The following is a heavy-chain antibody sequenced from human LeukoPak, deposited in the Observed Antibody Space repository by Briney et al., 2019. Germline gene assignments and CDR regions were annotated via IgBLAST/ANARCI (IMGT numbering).Heavy chain of an antibody. J-gene: IGHJ5*02. Sequence: ASVKVSCKASDYTFTSYGISWVRQAPGQGLEWMGWISAYNGNTNYAQKLQGRVTMTTDTSTSTAYMELRSLRSDDTAVYYCARDYEVVVAATRWFDPWGQGTLVTVSS. CDR1: DYTFTSYG. D-gene: IGHD2-15*01. CDR2: ISAYNGNT. CDR3: ARDYEVVVAATRWFDP. V-gene: IGHV1-18*01.